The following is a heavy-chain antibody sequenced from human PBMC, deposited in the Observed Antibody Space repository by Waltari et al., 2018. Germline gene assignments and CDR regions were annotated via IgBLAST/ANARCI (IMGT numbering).Heavy chain of an antibody. CDR3: ARDLPDGDIDY. CDR1: GFLFNDYE. CDR2: ISSSGETM. J-gene: IGHJ4*02. D-gene: IGHD2-21*02. Sequence: EVQLMESGGGLVPPGESLRLSCAGSGFLFNDYEMNWVRQAPGKGLEWVSYISSSGETMFYAESVQGRFTISRDNAKSALYLQMNSMRAEDTAVYYCARDLPDGDIDYWGQGTLVNVSS. V-gene: IGHV3-48*03.